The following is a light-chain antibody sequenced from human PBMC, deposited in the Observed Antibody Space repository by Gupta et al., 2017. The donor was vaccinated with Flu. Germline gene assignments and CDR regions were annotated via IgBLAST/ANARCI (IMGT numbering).Light chain of an antibody. CDR1: SGNIAYDY. CDR2: EDS. Sequence: SVLTQPRPVSESPGKTVTISCTRSSGNIAYDYVQWYQQRPGSSPTTGIYEDSQRPSGVPDRFSGSIDRSSNAASLTISGLQTEDEADYYCQSYDGSNPMVFGGGTKLTVL. V-gene: IGLV6-57*01. J-gene: IGLJ3*02. CDR3: QSYDGSNPMV.